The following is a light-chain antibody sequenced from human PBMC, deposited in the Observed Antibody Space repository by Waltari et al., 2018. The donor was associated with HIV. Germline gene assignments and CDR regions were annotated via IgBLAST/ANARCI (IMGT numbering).Light chain of an antibody. V-gene: IGLV2-23*02. CDR3: CSYAGSSTYV. CDR1: SSDVGVYNS. CDR2: DVS. J-gene: IGLJ1*01. Sequence: QSALTQPASVSGSPGQSITFSCIGTSSDVGVYNSVSWYQQLPVNAPSLMIFDVSKRPSGGSNRFAGSKSGNTASLTISGLQADDEADYYCCSYAGSSTYVFGTGTKVTVL.